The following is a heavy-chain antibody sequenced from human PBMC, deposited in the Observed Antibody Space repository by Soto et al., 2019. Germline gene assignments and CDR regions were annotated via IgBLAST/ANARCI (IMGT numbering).Heavy chain of an antibody. CDR2: ISYDGSNK. J-gene: IGHJ6*02. V-gene: IGHV3-30-3*01. D-gene: IGHD3-22*01. Sequence: PGGSLRLSCAASGFTFISYAMYWVRQAPGKGLEWVAVISYDGSNKNYADSVKGRFTISRDNSKNTLHLQMNSLRAEDTAVYYCARDRLYDSNTSYYNYGMDVWGQGTTVTVSS. CDR3: ARDRLYDSNTSYYNYGMDV. CDR1: GFTFISYA.